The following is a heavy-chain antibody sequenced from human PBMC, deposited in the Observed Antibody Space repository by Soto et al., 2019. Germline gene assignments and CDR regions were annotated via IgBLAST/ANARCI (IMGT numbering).Heavy chain of an antibody. CDR2: ISSTTNYI. J-gene: IGHJ4*02. V-gene: IGHV3-21*01. D-gene: IGHD6-19*01. Sequence: GGSLRLSCAASGLPFTRYSMNWVRQAPGKGLEWVSSISSTTNYIYYADSVKGRFTISRDNAKNTLYLQMNSLRAEDTAVYYCARARIAVAGYDYWGQGNLVTVSA. CDR1: GLPFTRYS. CDR3: ARARIAVAGYDY.